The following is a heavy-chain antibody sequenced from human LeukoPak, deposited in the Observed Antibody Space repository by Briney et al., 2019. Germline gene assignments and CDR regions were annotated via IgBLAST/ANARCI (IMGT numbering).Heavy chain of an antibody. CDR1: GGSISSSSYY. CDR2: ISYSGST. CDR3: ARGLSRPWFDP. Sequence: SETLSLTCTVSGGSISSSSYYWGWIRQPPGKGLEWIAYISYSGSTNYNPSLKSRVTISVDASKNQFSLNLSSVTAADTAVYYCARGLSRPWFDPWGRGTLVTVSS. V-gene: IGHV4-61*05. D-gene: IGHD2/OR15-2a*01. J-gene: IGHJ5*02.